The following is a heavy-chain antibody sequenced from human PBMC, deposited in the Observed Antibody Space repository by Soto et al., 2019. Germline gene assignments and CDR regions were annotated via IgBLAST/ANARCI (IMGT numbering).Heavy chain of an antibody. J-gene: IGHJ4*02. V-gene: IGHV3-11*01. CDR1: GFKFRGLY. Sequence: PGLPIRLPWCSAGFKFRGLYMAWFRQSPDRGLEWLAHISHRSLTLYHARSVKDRFPISRDDATDSLYLQMTSPRVEDTAVYFCAIGGGSSAFDYWVQGTLVIVS. CDR3: AIGGGSSAFDY. D-gene: IGHD5-12*01. CDR2: ISHRSLTL.